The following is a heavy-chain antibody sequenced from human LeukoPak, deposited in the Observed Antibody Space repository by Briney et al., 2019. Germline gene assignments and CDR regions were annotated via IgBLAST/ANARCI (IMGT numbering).Heavy chain of an antibody. J-gene: IGHJ4*02. CDR2: IYYSGIT. D-gene: IGHD3-22*01. Sequence: SETLSLTCTVPGGSISPYYWSWIRQSPGKGLEWIAHIYYSGITNHNPSLKSRVTVSVDTSKNQFSLKLSSVTAADTAVYYCARHLAPSSGYLTLDYWGQGTLVTVSS. CDR3: ARHLAPSSGYLTLDY. CDR1: GGSISPYY. V-gene: IGHV4-59*08.